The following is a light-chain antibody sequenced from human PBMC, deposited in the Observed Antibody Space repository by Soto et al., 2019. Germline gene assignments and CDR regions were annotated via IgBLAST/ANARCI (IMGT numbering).Light chain of an antibody. CDR1: SSDIGGYYY. V-gene: IGLV2-14*01. CDR2: EVT. Sequence: QSVLTQPASVSGSPGQSITISCTGTSSDIGGYYYVSWYQQHPGKAPKLLIYEVTDRPSGISDRFSGSKSGNTASLTIPGLQAEDEADYYCSLYSSNGAPYVFGAGTKVTLL. CDR3: SLYSSNGAPYV. J-gene: IGLJ1*01.